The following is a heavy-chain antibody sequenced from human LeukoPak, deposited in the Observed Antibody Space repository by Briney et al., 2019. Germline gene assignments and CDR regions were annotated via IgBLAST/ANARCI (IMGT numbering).Heavy chain of an antibody. D-gene: IGHD3-22*01. CDR2: ISSSGSTI. J-gene: IGHJ1*01. CDR3: ARDLGEYYYDSSGY. CDR1: GFTFSSYS. Sequence: GGSLRLSCAASGFTFSSYSMNWIRQAPGKGLEWVSYISSSGSTIYYADSVKGRFTISRDNAKNSLYLQMNSLRAEDTAVYYCARDLGEYYYDSSGYWGQGTLVTVSS. V-gene: IGHV3-48*04.